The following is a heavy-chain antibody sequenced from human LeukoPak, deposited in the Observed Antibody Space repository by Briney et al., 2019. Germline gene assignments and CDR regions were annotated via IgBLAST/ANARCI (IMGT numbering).Heavy chain of an antibody. CDR1: GYTFTSYG. Sequence: ASVKVSCKASGYTFTSYGISWVRQAPGQGLEWVGWISAYNGNTNYAQKLQGRVTMTTDTSTSTAYMELRSLRADDTAVYYCARVGGSYYYGSGSYSFDYWGQGTLVTVSS. CDR2: ISAYNGNT. CDR3: ARVGGSYYYGSGSYSFDY. V-gene: IGHV1-18*01. D-gene: IGHD3-10*01. J-gene: IGHJ4*02.